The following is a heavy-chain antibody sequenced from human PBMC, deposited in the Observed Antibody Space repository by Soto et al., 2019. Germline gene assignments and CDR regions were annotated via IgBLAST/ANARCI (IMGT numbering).Heavy chain of an antibody. CDR1: GFTFSDHY. V-gene: IGHV3-72*01. CDR2: TRKKTNNYST. Sequence: EVLLVESGGGLVQPGGSLRLSCAASGFTFSDHYMDWVRQAPGKGLEWIGRTRKKTNNYSTEYAASVKGSITISRGDSKNSLYLQMNSLKSDDTAMYYWGRGRGEYEDYTMDYWGQGTLVPVSS. CDR3: GRGRGEYEDYTMDY. D-gene: IGHD4-4*01. J-gene: IGHJ4*02.